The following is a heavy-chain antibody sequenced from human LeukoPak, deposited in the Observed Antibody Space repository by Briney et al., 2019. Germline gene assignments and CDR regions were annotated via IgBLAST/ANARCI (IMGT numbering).Heavy chain of an antibody. J-gene: IGHJ6*02. Sequence: SETLSLTCAVYGGTFSGYYWSWIRQPPGKGLEWIGEINHSGSTNYNPSLKSRVTISVDTSKNQFSLKLSSVTAADTAVYYCARVRVLRYFDWPTPYYYYGMDVWGQGTTVTVSS. CDR2: INHSGST. CDR3: ARVRVLRYFDWPTPYYYYGMDV. CDR1: GGTFSGYY. V-gene: IGHV4-34*01. D-gene: IGHD3-9*01.